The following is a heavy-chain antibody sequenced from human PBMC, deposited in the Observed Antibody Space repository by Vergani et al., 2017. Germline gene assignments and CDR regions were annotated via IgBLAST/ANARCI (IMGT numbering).Heavy chain of an antibody. D-gene: IGHD3-16*01. CDR1: GGSISSGGYS. V-gene: IGHV4-30-2*01. CDR3: ARDAPDLGGNWYFDL. Sequence: QLQLQESGSGLVKPSQTLSLTCAVSGGSISSGGYSWNWIRQPPGKGLEWIGYIYHSGSTYYNPSLKSRVTISVDRSKNQFSLKLSSVTAADTAVYYCARDAPDLGGNWYFDLWGRGTLVTVSS. CDR2: IYHSGST. J-gene: IGHJ2*01.